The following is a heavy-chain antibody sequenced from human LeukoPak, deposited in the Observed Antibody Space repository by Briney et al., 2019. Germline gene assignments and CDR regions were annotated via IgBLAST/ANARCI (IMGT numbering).Heavy chain of an antibody. D-gene: IGHD6-6*01. Sequence: GASVKVSCKASGYTFTSYGISWVRQAPGQGLEWMGWISAYNGNTNYAQKLQGRVTMTTDTSTSTAYMELRSLRSDDTAVYYCARGQQLVRSPWDWFDPWGQGTLVTVSS. CDR3: ARGQQLVRSPWDWFDP. CDR2: ISAYNGNT. J-gene: IGHJ5*02. V-gene: IGHV1-18*01. CDR1: GYTFTSYG.